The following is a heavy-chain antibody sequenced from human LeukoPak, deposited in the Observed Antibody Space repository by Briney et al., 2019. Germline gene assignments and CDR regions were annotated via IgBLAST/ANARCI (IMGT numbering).Heavy chain of an antibody. V-gene: IGHV3-66*01. Sequence: PGGSLRLSCAPSGFTVSSNYMTWVRQAPGKGLEWVSVLYSDGRAFYADSVKGRFTVSRDNSKNTLYLQMNSLGVEDTAIYYCAGGPYRDVNNLGAFDIWGQGTMVTVSS. J-gene: IGHJ3*02. CDR1: GFTVSSNY. CDR3: AGGPYRDVNNLGAFDI. CDR2: LYSDGRA. D-gene: IGHD5-24*01.